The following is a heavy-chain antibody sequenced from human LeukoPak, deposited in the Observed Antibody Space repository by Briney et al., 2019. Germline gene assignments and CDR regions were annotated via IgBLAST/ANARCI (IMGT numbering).Heavy chain of an antibody. CDR3: ARDESSSHQI. D-gene: IGHD6-6*01. CDR1: GGSISSYY. J-gene: IGHJ3*02. V-gene: IGHV4-59*01. CDR2: IYHSGST. Sequence: SETLSLTRTVSGGSISSYYWSWIRQPPGKGLEWIGYIYHSGSTNYNPSLKSRVTISVDTSKNQFSLKLSSVTAADTAVYYCARDESSSHQIWGQGTMVTVSS.